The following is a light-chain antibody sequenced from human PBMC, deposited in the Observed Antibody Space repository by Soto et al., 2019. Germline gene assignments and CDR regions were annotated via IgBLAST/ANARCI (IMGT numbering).Light chain of an antibody. V-gene: IGKV3-20*01. CDR1: QTISSNN. Sequence: DIVLTQSPGTLSVSPGERATLSCRASQTISSNNLAWYQQKPGQAPSLLIYGTSSRATGIPDRFSGSGSGTDFTRTISRLEPEDSAIYYCQQYGSWTFGQGTKVEI. CDR2: GTS. CDR3: QQYGSWT. J-gene: IGKJ1*01.